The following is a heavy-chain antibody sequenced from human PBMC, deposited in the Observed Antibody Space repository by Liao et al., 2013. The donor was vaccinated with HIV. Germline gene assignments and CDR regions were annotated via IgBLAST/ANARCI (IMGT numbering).Heavy chain of an antibody. CDR2: IDTRGST. CDR3: ARDLRVYCGGDCAGGYYFYMDV. D-gene: IGHD2-21*01. V-gene: IGHV4-4*07. CDR1: DASVKTSY. Sequence: QVQLQEWGPGLVKPSETLSLTCSVSDASVKTSYWSWIRQSAGKGLEWIGRIDTRGSTKNNPSLKSRVTMSADASRNQVSLILASVTAADTAVYYCARDLRVYCGGDCAGGYYFYMDVWGKGTTVTVSS. J-gene: IGHJ6*03.